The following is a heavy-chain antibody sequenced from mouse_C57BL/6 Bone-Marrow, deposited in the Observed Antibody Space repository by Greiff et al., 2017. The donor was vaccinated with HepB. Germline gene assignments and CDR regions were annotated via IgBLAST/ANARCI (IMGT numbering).Heavy chain of an antibody. Sequence: VQLQQSGAELARPGASVKLSCKASGYTFTSYGISWVKQRTGQGLEWIGEIYPRSGNTYYNEKFKGKATLTADKSSSTAYMELRSLTSEDSAVYFCARGYYSNYDMSYWGQGTTLTVSS. CDR3: ARGYYSNYDMSY. D-gene: IGHD2-5*01. J-gene: IGHJ2*01. V-gene: IGHV1-81*01. CDR2: IYPRSGNT. CDR1: GYTFTSYG.